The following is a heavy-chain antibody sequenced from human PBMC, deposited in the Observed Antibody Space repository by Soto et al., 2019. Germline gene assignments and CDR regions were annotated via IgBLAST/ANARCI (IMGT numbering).Heavy chain of an antibody. CDR2: ISASDGST. CDR3: ARDQWELLH. D-gene: IGHD1-26*01. CDR1: GFTFGTYG. Sequence: EVQLLESGGGLVQPGGSLRLSCAGSGFTFGTYGMSWVRLAPGRGLEWVSAISASDGSTYYPDSVKGRFTISRDKSKNTLYLQMNSLRADDTAIYYCARDQWELLHWGQGTLVTVSS. V-gene: IGHV3-23*01. J-gene: IGHJ4*02.